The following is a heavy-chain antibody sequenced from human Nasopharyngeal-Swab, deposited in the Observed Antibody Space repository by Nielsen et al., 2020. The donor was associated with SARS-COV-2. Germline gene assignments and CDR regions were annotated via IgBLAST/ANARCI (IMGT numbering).Heavy chain of an antibody. J-gene: IGHJ3*02. D-gene: IGHD3-22*01. CDR1: GGFISSGGYY. CDR3: ARAGITMIVVVPLVDAFDI. CDR2: IYYSGST. V-gene: IGHV4-31*03. Sequence: SETLSLTCTVSGGFISSGGYYWSWIRQHPGKGLEWIGYIYYSGSTYYNPSLKSRVTISVDTSKNQFSLKLSSVTAADTAVYYCARAGITMIVVVPLVDAFDIWGQGTMVTVSS.